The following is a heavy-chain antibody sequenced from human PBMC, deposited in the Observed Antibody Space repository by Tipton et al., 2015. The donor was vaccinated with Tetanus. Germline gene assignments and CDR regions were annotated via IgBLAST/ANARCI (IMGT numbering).Heavy chain of an antibody. Sequence: SLRLSCAVSGFRFDLYAMHWVRQTPGKGLEWVSGISWNSGSLGYADSVRGRFTVSRDNAQNSLYLQMNNLRAEDTAVYYCAKVSPYQPLLTYIDYWGQGTLVTVSS. J-gene: IGHJ4*02. V-gene: IGHV3-9*01. CDR2: ISWNSGSL. CDR3: AKVSPYQPLLTYIDY. D-gene: IGHD2-2*01. CDR1: GFRFDLYA.